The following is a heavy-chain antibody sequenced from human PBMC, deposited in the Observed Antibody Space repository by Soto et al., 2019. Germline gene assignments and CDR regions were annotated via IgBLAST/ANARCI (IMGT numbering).Heavy chain of an antibody. CDR3: GRDWVWFGAHPIDN. V-gene: IGHV3-30*03. Sequence: QVQLVESGGGVVQPGRSLRLSCAASGFTFSNYGMHWVRQAPGKGLDWVAVLSYDGSIEYYSESVKGRFTMSRDNSENTVYLQMTSLRTEDTAVDVCGRDWVWFGAHPIDNWGQGTLVTVSS. D-gene: IGHD3-10*01. CDR2: LSYDGSIE. CDR1: GFTFSNYG. J-gene: IGHJ4*02.